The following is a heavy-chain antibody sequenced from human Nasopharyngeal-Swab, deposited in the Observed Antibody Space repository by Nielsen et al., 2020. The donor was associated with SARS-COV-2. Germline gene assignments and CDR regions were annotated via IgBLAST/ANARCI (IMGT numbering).Heavy chain of an antibody. CDR2: IYHSGST. Sequence: GSLRLSCAVSGGSISSSNWWSWVRQPPGKGLEWIGEIYHSGSTNYNPSLKSRVTISVDKSKNQFSLKLSSVTAADTAVYYCARRGVVVRGGYYFDYWGQGTLVTVSS. CDR3: ARRGVVVRGGYYFDY. D-gene: IGHD2-15*01. J-gene: IGHJ4*02. V-gene: IGHV4-4*02. CDR1: GGSISSSNW.